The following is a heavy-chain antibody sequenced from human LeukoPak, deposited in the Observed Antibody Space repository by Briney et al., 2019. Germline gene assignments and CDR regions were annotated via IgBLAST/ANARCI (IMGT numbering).Heavy chain of an antibody. D-gene: IGHD3-10*01. J-gene: IGHJ4*02. CDR2: IYPGDSDT. CDR3: ARLHYGSGSSAYFDY. Sequence: GESPKISCKGSGYSFTSYWIGWVRQMPGKGLEWMGIIYPGDSDTRYSPSFQGQVTISADKSISTAYLQWSSLKASDTAMYYCARLHYGSGSSAYFDYWGQGTLVTVSS. CDR1: GYSFTSYW. V-gene: IGHV5-51*01.